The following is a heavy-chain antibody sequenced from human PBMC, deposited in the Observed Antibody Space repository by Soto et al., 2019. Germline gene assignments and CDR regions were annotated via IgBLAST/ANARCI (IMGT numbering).Heavy chain of an antibody. Sequence: QVQVVESGGGVVQPGRSLRLSCAASGFTFSSFGMHWVRQAPGKGLEWVSLIWYDGSKKSYGDSVKGRFTISRDNSRNTVYLQMNNLRAEDTAIYYCAKYSELPYEAYLQQWGQGTLVTVSS. CDR1: GFTFSSFG. V-gene: IGHV3-33*06. D-gene: IGHD1-7*01. J-gene: IGHJ1*01. CDR2: IWYDGSKK. CDR3: AKYSELPYEAYLQQ.